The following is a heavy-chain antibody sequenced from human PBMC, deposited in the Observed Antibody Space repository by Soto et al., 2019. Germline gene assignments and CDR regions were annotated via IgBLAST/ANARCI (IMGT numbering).Heavy chain of an antibody. J-gene: IGHJ4*02. V-gene: IGHV3-30*03. Sequence: QVQLVESGGGVVQPGRSLRLSCAASGFTFSSYGMHWVRQAPGKGLEWVAVISYDGSNKYYADSVKGRFTISRDNSKNTLYLQMNSLRADDTAVYYCAREIERLLGYWGQGTLVTVSS. D-gene: IGHD3-3*01. CDR2: ISYDGSNK. CDR1: GFTFSSYG. CDR3: AREIERLLGY.